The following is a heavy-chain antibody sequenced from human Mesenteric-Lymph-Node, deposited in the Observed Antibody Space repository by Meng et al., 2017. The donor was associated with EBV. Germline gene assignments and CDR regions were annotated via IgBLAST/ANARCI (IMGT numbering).Heavy chain of an antibody. J-gene: IGHJ4*02. CDR2: IRTYRGNN. CDR1: GLTITNYV. CDR3: AKEGPGKAGFDY. V-gene: IGHV1-18*01. D-gene: IGHD3-10*01. Sequence: QVLAGAFGPEVKEAGALVKGLCKGLGLTITNYVIKWVRQAPCKGAEWMGLIRTYRGNNKLSKKFRGRSINTTGTIPEPAYMEIGEPGSEGTACFYLAKEGPGKAGFDYWGQGTLVTVSS.